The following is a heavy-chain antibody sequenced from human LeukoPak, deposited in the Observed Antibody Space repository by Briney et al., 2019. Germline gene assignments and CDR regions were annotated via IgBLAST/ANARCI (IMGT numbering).Heavy chain of an antibody. J-gene: IGHJ4*02. Sequence: GGSLRLSCAGSGFTFSSYWMSWIRQAPGKGLEWVAHINPDGRENFYVDSVKGRFTISRDNTKNTLSLRMNSLRADDTAMYYCTRDPNSSGDYWGQGTLVTVSS. D-gene: IGHD6-19*01. V-gene: IGHV3-7*01. CDR3: TRDPNSSGDY. CDR2: INPDGREN. CDR1: GFTFSSYW.